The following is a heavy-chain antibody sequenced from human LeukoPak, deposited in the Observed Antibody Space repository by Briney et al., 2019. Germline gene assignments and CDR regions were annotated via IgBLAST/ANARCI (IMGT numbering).Heavy chain of an antibody. D-gene: IGHD3-3*01. CDR1: GYTFTDYY. V-gene: IGHV1-69-2*01. J-gene: IGHJ4*02. CDR3: ATGPDYDFWSGPTQIDY. CDR2: VDPEDGET. Sequence: GATVKISCKVSGYTFTDYYMHWVQQAPGKRLEWMGLVDPEDGETIYAEKFQGRVTITADTSTDTAYMELSSLRSEDTAAYYCATGPDYDFWSGPTQIDYWGQGTLVTVSS.